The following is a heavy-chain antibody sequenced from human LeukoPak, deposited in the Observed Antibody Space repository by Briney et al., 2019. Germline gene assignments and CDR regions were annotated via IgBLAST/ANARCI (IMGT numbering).Heavy chain of an antibody. CDR2: IYSSGST. D-gene: IGHD3-10*01. J-gene: IGHJ4*02. Sequence: PSETLSLTCTVSGDSISSYYWSWIRQPPGKGLEWIGYIYSSGSTNYNPSLKSRVTISVDASKNQFSLKLSSVTAADTAVYYCARAQGGSGSYYTTAFDYWGQGTLVTVSS. V-gene: IGHV4-59*01. CDR3: ARAQGGSGSYYTTAFDY. CDR1: GDSISSYY.